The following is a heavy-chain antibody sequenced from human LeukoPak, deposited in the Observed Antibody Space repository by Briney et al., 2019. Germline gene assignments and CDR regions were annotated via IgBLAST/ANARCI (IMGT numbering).Heavy chain of an antibody. V-gene: IGHV4-61*02. CDR1: GDSISSGNYY. Sequence: SQTLSLTCTVSGDSISSGNYYWSWIRQPAGKGLEWIERIYSFGSTNYNPSLKSRVTISVDTSKNQFSLKLSSVTAADTAVYYCARPLTGIQLWSRTIGAFDIWGQGTMVTVSS. CDR3: ARPLTGIQLWSRTIGAFDI. D-gene: IGHD5-18*01. J-gene: IGHJ3*02. CDR2: IYSFGST.